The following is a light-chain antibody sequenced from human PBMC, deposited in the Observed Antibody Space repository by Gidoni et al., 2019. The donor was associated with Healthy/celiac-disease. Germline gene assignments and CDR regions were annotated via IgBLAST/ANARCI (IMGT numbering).Light chain of an antibody. J-gene: IGKJ4*01. CDR3: QQYDADTT. CDR2: KAS. Sequence: DIQMTQSPSTLSASVGDRVSITCRASQSISGWLAWYQQKPGKPPKLLIYKASTLETGVPSRFSGSGSGTEFTLSISSLQPDDFATYYCQQYDADTTFXGXTKVDIK. V-gene: IGKV1-5*03. CDR1: QSISGW.